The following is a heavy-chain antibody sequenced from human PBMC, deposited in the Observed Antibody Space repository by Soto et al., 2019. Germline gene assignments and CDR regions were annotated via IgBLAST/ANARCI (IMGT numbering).Heavy chain of an antibody. J-gene: IGHJ1*01. CDR1: GDTFSSYA. CDR2: IIPIFGTT. CDR3: ARDRGYYDTSGFQGFVQYFHH. Sequence: QVQLVQSGAEVKKPGSSVKVSCKASGDTFSSYAFSWVRQAPGQGLEWMGGIIPIFGTTNYAPKFQGRVRTTADESTRTAYMELSSLRSEDTAVYYCARDRGYYDTSGFQGFVQYFHHWGQGTLVTVSS. V-gene: IGHV1-69*01. D-gene: IGHD3-22*01.